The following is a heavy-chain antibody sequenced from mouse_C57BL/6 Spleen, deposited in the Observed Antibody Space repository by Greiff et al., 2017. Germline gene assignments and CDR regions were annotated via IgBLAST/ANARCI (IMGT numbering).Heavy chain of an antibody. D-gene: IGHD3-2*02. Sequence: QVQLQQPGAELVKPGASVKLSCKASGYTFTSYWMHWVKQRPGQGLEWIGMIHPNSGSTNYNEKFKSKATLTVDKSSSTAYMQRSSLTSEDSAVYYCARQLRLNYAMDYWGQGTSVTVSS. J-gene: IGHJ4*01. CDR2: IHPNSGST. CDR3: ARQLRLNYAMDY. V-gene: IGHV1-64*01. CDR1: GYTFTSYW.